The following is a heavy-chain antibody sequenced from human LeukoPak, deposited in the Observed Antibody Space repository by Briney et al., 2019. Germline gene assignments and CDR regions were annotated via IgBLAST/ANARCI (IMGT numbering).Heavy chain of an antibody. CDR1: GFTFSSYS. J-gene: IGHJ3*02. V-gene: IGHV3-48*01. D-gene: IGHD2-15*01. CDR3: ARVVYCSGGSCHIFAFDI. CDR2: ISSSSSTI. Sequence: GGSLRLSCAASGFTFSSYSMNWVRQAPGKGLEWVSYISSSSSTIYYADSVKGRFTISRDNAKNSLSLRVNSLRAEDTAVYYCARVVYCSGGSCHIFAFDIWGQGTMVTVSS.